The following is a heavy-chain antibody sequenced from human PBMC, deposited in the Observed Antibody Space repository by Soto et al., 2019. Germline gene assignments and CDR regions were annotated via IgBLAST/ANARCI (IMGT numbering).Heavy chain of an antibody. J-gene: IGHJ4*02. CDR1: GFTFSSYG. Sequence: QVQLVESGGGVVQPGRSLRLSCAASGFTFSSYGMHWVRQAPGKGLEWVAVIWYDGSNKYYADSVKGRFTISRANSKNTLYLQMISLRAEVMDVYDCASAWAVAGTPNYFDYWGQGTLVTVSS. D-gene: IGHD6-19*01. CDR3: ASAWAVAGTPNYFDY. CDR2: IWYDGSNK. V-gene: IGHV3-33*01.